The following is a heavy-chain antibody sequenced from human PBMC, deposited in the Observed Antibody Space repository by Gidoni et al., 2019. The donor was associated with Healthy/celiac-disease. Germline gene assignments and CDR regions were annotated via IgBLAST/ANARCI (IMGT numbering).Heavy chain of an antibody. Sequence: EVQLLESGGGLVQPGGSLRLSCAASGFTFSTYAMIWVRQAPGKGRGWFSAISCSGGSTYYADSVKGLFTISRDNSKNTLYLQMNSLRAEDTAVYYCAKAGTGGSRNYYYYMDVWGKGTTVTVSS. CDR1: GFTFSTYA. V-gene: IGHV3-23*01. D-gene: IGHD3-10*01. CDR2: ISCSGGST. J-gene: IGHJ6*03. CDR3: AKAGTGGSRNYYYYMDV.